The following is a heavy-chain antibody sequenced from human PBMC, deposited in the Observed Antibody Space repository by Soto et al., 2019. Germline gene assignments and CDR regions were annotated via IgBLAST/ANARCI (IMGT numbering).Heavy chain of an antibody. CDR3: ARGNELDY. Sequence: QVQLQQWGAGLLKPSETLSLTCAVYGGSFSGYYWSWIRQPPGKGLEWIGEINHSGSTNYNPSLKSRVTISVDTSKNQFSLKLSSVTAADTAVYYCARGNELDYWGQGNLVTVSS. CDR1: GGSFSGYY. CDR2: INHSGST. D-gene: IGHD1-1*01. J-gene: IGHJ4*02. V-gene: IGHV4-34*01.